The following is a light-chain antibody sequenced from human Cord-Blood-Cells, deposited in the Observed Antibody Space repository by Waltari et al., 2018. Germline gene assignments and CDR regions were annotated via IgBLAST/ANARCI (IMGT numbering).Light chain of an antibody. CDR2: EVS. J-gene: IGLJ2*01. CDR3: CSYAGSSTWV. CDR1: SSDVGSYNL. Sequence: QSALTQPASVSGSPGQSITISCTGTSSDVGSYNLVSWYQQHPGKAPKLMIYEVSKRPSGVPNSFSGSKSGNTASLTISGLQAEDEADYYCCSYAGSSTWVFGGGTKLTVL. V-gene: IGLV2-23*02.